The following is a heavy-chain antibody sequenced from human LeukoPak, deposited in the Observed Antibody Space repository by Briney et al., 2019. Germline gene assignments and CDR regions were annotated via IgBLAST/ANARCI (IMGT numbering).Heavy chain of an antibody. Sequence: PSETLSLTCTVSGGSISSPIGSSTYYWGWIRQSPGKGLEWIGSIYYSGVSQYNPSLERRVSMSVDTSKNQFSLNLNSVNAADTALYYCARNVVSLNSNGFYYFDYWGQGSLLIVSS. CDR1: GGSISSPIGSSTYY. CDR2: IYYSGVS. CDR3: ARNVVSLNSNGFYYFDY. V-gene: IGHV4-39*01. D-gene: IGHD6-19*01. J-gene: IGHJ4*02.